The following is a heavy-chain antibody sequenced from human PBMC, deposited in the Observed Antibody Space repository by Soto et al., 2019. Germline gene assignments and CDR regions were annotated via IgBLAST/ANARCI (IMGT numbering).Heavy chain of an antibody. CDR3: AKDLSGGYYYYYGMDV. Sequence: QVQLVESGGGGVQPGRSLRLSCAASGFTFSSHGMHWVRQAPGKGLEWVAVISYDGSKKYYADSVKGRFTISRDNSKNTLYLQMNSLRAEDTAVYYCAKDLSGGYYYYYGMDVWGQGTTVTVSS. J-gene: IGHJ6*02. CDR2: ISYDGSKK. CDR1: GFTFSSHG. V-gene: IGHV3-30*18.